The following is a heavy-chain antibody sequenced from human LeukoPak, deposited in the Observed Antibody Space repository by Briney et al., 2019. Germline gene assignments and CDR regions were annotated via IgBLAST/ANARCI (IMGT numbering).Heavy chain of an antibody. Sequence: SETLSLTCTVSGGSISSGGYYWSWIRQHPGKGLEWIGYIYYSGSTYYNPSLKSRVTISVDTSKNQFSLKLSSVTAADTAVYYWARTVVGRFDPWGQGTLVTVSS. CDR1: GGSISSGGYY. V-gene: IGHV4-31*03. J-gene: IGHJ5*02. CDR2: IYYSGST. CDR3: ARTVVGRFDP. D-gene: IGHD4-23*01.